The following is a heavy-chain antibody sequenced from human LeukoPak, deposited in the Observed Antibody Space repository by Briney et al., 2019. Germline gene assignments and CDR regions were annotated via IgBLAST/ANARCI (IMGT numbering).Heavy chain of an antibody. CDR1: GYTLTELS. J-gene: IGHJ6*02. V-gene: IGHV1-24*01. CDR3: ATDQRGAGLGFVYGSGSFNGLDV. CDR2: FDPEDGET. D-gene: IGHD3-10*01. Sequence: GASVKVSCKVSGYTLTELSMHWVRQAPGKGLEWMGGFDPEDGETIYAQKFQGRLTMTEDTSTVTGYMELSSLRSEDTAVYYCATDQRGAGLGFVYGSGSFNGLDVWGQGTTVTVSS.